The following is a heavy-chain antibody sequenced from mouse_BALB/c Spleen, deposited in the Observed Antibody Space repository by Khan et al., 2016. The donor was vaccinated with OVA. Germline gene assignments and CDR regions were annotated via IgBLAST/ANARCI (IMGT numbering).Heavy chain of an antibody. CDR3: DLYYYGRAWLAY. Sequence: QVQLKQSGPGLVAPSQSLSIPCTVSGFSLTSYGVGCVRQPPGKGLEWLGVIWGDGSTNYHSALISRLNINKDNSKSQVFLTLNSLQTDDTATYYCDLYYYGRAWLAYWGQGTLVTVSA. J-gene: IGHJ3*01. CDR2: IWGDGST. V-gene: IGHV2-3*01. D-gene: IGHD1-1*01. CDR1: GFSLTSYG.